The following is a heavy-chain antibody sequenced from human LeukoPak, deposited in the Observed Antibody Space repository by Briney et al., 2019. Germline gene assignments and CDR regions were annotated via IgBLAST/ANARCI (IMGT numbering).Heavy chain of an antibody. CDR1: GYSFTSYW. D-gene: IGHD2-2*01. CDR3: ARRDGYCSSTSCYADYYYGMDV. CDR2: IYPGDSDT. J-gene: IGHJ6*02. Sequence: GESLKISCKGSGYSFTSYWIGWVRQMPGKGQEWMGIIYPGDSDTTYSPSFQGQVTISADKSISTAYLRWSSLKASDTAMYYCARRDGYCSSTSCYADYYYGMDVWGQGTTVTVSS. V-gene: IGHV5-51*01.